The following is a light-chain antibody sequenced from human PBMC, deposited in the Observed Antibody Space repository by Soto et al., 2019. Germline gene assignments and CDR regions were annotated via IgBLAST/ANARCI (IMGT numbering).Light chain of an antibody. V-gene: IGKV3-20*01. CDR2: GAS. CDR1: QIVTTRY. Sequence: EIVLTQSPDTLSLSPGERATLSCRASQIVTTRYLAWYQQKPGQAPRLLIYGASSRATGVPDRFSGSGSGTDFTLTISRVEPEDFAVYYCQQYGSSPPWTFGQGTKVEI. J-gene: IGKJ1*01. CDR3: QQYGSSPPWT.